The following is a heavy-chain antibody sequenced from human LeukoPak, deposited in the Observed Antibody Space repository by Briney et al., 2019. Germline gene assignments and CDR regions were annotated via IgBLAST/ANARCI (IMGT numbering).Heavy chain of an antibody. CDR2: IFDSENS. Sequence: SETLSLTCTVSGDSISSYHWSWIRQPPGKGLEWIGYIFDSENSKYNPSLESRVIISVDTSKDQLSLKLTSVTAADTAVYYCARFSSQLLKTGGFDSWGQGTLVTVFS. CDR1: GDSISSYH. J-gene: IGHJ4*02. D-gene: IGHD1-26*01. V-gene: IGHV4-59*01. CDR3: ARFSSQLLKTGGFDS.